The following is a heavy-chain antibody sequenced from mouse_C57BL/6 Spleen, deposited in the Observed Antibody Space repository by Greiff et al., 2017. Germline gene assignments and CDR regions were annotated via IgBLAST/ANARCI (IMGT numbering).Heavy chain of an antibody. Sequence: VQLQQPGAELVMPGASVKLSCKASGYTFTSYWMHWVKQRPGQGLEWIGKIDPSDSYTNYNQKFKGKSTLTVDKSSSTAYMQLSSLTSEDSAVYYCARKSDDGYYGYAMDYWGQGTSVTVSS. J-gene: IGHJ4*01. CDR1: GYTFTSYW. CDR3: ARKSDDGYYGYAMDY. CDR2: IDPSDSYT. V-gene: IGHV1-69*01. D-gene: IGHD2-3*01.